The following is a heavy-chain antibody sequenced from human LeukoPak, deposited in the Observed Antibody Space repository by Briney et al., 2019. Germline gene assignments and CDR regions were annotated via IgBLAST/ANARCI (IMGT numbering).Heavy chain of an antibody. J-gene: IGHJ4*02. CDR2: INHRGST. CDR3: ARAGPPVVY. Sequence: SETLSLTCAVYGGSFSGYYWSGMREPPGKGREGIGEINHRGSTNFNPSLKSRVTISVDTSKNQFSLKLSSVPAADTAVYYCARAGPPVVYWGQGTLVTVSS. V-gene: IGHV4-34*01. CDR1: GGSFSGYY.